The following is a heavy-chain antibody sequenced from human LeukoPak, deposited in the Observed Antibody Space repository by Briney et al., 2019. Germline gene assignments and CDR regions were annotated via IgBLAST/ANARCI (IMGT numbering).Heavy chain of an antibody. CDR3: ARLNSYYDFWSGYHKVYAFDI. Sequence: SETLSLTCTVSGGSISSSSYYWGWIRQPPGKGLEWIGSIYYSGSTYYNPSLKSRVTISVDTSKNQFSLKLSSVTAADTAVYYCARLNSYYDFWSGYHKVYAFDIWGQGTMVTVSS. CDR1: GGSISSSSYY. D-gene: IGHD3-3*01. CDR2: IYYSGST. J-gene: IGHJ3*02. V-gene: IGHV4-39*01.